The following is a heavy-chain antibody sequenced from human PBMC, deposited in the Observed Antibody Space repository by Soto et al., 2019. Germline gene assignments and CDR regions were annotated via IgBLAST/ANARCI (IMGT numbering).Heavy chain of an antibody. Sequence: PSETLSLTCPVSGGSISSYYLSWIRQPPGKGLEWIGYIYYGGTTRYNPSLESRVTVSLETSKSQFSLTLSSVTASDTAVYYCARLGFYYQSLDPWGHGTLVTVSS. V-gene: IGHV4-59*08. D-gene: IGHD2-2*01. CDR3: ARLGFYYQSLDP. CDR1: GGSISSYY. CDR2: IYYGGTT. J-gene: IGHJ5*02.